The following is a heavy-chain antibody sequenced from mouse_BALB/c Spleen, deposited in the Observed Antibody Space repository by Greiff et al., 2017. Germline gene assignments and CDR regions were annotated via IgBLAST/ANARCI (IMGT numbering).Heavy chain of an antibody. V-gene: IGHV14-1*02. D-gene: IGHD2-1*01. CDR3: ASLLWASY. Sequence: VQLKESGAELVRPGALVKLSCKASGFNIKDYYMHWVKQRPEQGLEWIGWIDPENGNTIYDPKFQGKASITADTSSNTAYLQLSSLTSEDTAVYYCASLLWASYWGQGSLVTVSA. CDR1: GFNIKDYY. J-gene: IGHJ3*01. CDR2: IDPENGNT.